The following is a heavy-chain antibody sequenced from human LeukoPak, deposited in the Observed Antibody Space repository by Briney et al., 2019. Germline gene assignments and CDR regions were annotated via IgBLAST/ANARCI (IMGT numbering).Heavy chain of an antibody. D-gene: IGHD6-6*01. CDR2: IYYSGST. V-gene: IGHV4-39*01. J-gene: IGHJ5*02. CDR3: ARHETSIAALNWFDP. CDR1: GGSISSSSYY. Sequence: SETLSLTCTVSGGSISSSSYYWGWIRQPPGKGLEWIGSIYYSGSTYYNPSLKSRATISVDTSKNQFSLKLSSVTAADTAVYYCARHETSIAALNWFDPWGQGTLVTVSS.